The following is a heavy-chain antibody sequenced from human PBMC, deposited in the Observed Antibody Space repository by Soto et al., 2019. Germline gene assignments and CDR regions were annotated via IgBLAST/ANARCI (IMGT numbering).Heavy chain of an antibody. D-gene: IGHD3-22*01. V-gene: IGHV5-51*01. Sequence: GESLKISCKGSGYSFFSHWIGWVRQMPGKGLEWVGIIYPADSETRYSPSFQGQVTISVDKSINTAYLQWSSLKASDTAMYYCARRPWLSGYYDYWGQGALVTVSS. CDR3: ARRPWLSGYYDY. CDR1: GYSFFSHW. J-gene: IGHJ4*02. CDR2: IYPADSET.